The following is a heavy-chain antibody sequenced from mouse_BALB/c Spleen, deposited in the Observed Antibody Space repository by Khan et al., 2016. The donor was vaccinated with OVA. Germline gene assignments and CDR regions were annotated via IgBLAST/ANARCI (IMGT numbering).Heavy chain of an antibody. V-gene: IGHV5-6-5*01. Sequence: EVELVESGGSLVKPGGPLKLSCAASGITFSNYVMSWVRQTPEKRLEWVASITSGGKSHYSDSVKGRFTISRDNARNILSLQMNNLRSEDTAMYYCARDYWFAYWGQGTLVTVSA. CDR1: GITFSNYV. CDR3: ARDYWFAY. J-gene: IGHJ3*01. CDR2: ITSGGKS.